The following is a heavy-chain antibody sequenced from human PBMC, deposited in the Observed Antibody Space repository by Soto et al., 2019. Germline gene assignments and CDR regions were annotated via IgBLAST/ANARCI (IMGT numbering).Heavy chain of an antibody. D-gene: IGHD3-3*01. Sequence: QVQLQESGPGLVKPWETLSLTCTVSGNSIGAYYWSWFRQSPGKGLEWIGYIYGSGSTNYNPSLKSRVTISADTSKNQFSLKPTSVTAADTAVYYCARRRIGDYWGQGTPITVSS. V-gene: IGHV4-59*08. J-gene: IGHJ4*02. CDR2: IYGSGST. CDR3: ARRRIGDY. CDR1: GNSIGAYY.